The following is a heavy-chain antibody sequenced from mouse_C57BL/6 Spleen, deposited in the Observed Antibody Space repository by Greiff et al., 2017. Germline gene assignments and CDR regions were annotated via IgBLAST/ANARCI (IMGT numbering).Heavy chain of an antibody. CDR3: ARGGYGPYYFDY. D-gene: IGHD2-10*02. V-gene: IGHV1-52*01. CDR1: GYTFTSYW. Sequence: QSCKASGYTFTSYWMHWVKQRPIQGLEWIGNIDPSDSETHYNQKFKDKATLTVDKSSSTAYMQLSSLTSEDSAVYYCARGGYGPYYFDYWGQGTTLTVSS. CDR2: IDPSDSET. J-gene: IGHJ2*01.